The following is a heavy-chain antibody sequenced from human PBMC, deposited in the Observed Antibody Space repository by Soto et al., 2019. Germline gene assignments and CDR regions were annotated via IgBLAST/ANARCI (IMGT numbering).Heavy chain of an antibody. CDR2: IRSKANSYLI. J-gene: IGHJ4*02. CDR1: GFKFSDSA. CDR3: ARGGEMGPNDY. V-gene: IGHV3-73*01. Sequence: GGSLRLSCAASGFKFSDSAMHWVRQASGKGLEWIARIRSKANSYLIAYDESVRGRFIISRDDSKNTAYLQMNDLKTEDTATYYCARGGEMGPNDYRGQTTLVTVSS. D-gene: IGHD1-26*01.